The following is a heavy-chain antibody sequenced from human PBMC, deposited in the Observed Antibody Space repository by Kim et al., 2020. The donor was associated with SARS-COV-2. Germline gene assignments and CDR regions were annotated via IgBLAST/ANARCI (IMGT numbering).Heavy chain of an antibody. CDR2: INPNSGGT. D-gene: IGHD6-6*01. CDR1: GYTFTGYY. CDR3: ARASIAARPLRALNYYYYYYMDV. Sequence: ASVKVSCKASGYTFTGYYMHRVRQAPGQGLEWMGWINPNSGGTNYAQKFQGRVTMTRDTSISTAYMELSRLRSDDTAVYYCARASIAARPLRALNYYYYYYMDVWGKGTTVTVSS. J-gene: IGHJ6*03. V-gene: IGHV1-2*02.